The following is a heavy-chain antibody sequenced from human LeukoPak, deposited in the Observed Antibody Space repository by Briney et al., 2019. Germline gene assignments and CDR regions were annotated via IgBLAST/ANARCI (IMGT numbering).Heavy chain of an antibody. CDR2: IIPIFGTA. CDR3: AAGPNYYYYYMDV. J-gene: IGHJ6*03. Sequence: AASVKVSCKASGGTFSSYVISWVRQAPGQGLEWMGGIIPIFGTANYAQKFQGRVTITADESTSTAYMEQSSLRSEDTAVYYCAAGPNYYYYYMDVWGKGTTVTVSS. CDR1: GGTFSSYV. D-gene: IGHD1-14*01. V-gene: IGHV1-69*13.